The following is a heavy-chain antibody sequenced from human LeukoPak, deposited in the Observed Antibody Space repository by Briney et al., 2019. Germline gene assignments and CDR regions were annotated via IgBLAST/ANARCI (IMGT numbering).Heavy chain of an antibody. CDR3: ARSRRDILTGSTPMNDAFDI. CDR2: INPSGGST. CDR1: GYTFTSYY. D-gene: IGHD3-9*01. J-gene: IGHJ3*02. V-gene: IGHV1-46*01. Sequence: ASVKVSCKASGYTFTSYYMHWVRQAPGQGLEWMGIINPSGGSTSYAQKFQGRVTMTRDMSTSTVYMEQSSLRSEDTAVYYCARSRRDILTGSTPMNDAFDIWGQGTMVTVSS.